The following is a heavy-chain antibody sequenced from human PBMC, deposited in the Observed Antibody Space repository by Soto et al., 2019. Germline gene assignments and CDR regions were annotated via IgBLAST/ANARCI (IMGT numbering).Heavy chain of an antibody. CDR1: GGSISSSNW. V-gene: IGHV4-4*02. CDR2: IYHSGST. Sequence: SETLSLTCAVSGGSISSSNWWSWVRQPPGKGLEWIGEIYHSGSTNYNPSLKSRVTISVDKSKNQFSLKLSSVTAADTAVYYCARGLSVTVTTPSYYFDSWGRGALVTVSS. D-gene: IGHD4-17*01. J-gene: IGHJ4*02. CDR3: ARGLSVTVTTPSYYFDS.